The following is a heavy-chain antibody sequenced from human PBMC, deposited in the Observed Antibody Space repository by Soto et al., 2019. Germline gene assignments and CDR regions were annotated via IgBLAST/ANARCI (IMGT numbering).Heavy chain of an antibody. CDR1: GFTFSSHG. Sequence: QLQLVESGGGVVQPGRSLRLSCAASGFTFSSHGMHWVRQAPGKGLGWVAVIWYDGSNKYYEESVKGRFTISRDNSKNTLYLQMNSLRAEDTAVYYCARGVGNFYYSMDVWGQGTTVTVSS. J-gene: IGHJ6*02. V-gene: IGHV3-33*01. CDR3: ARGVGNFYYSMDV. CDR2: IWYDGSNK.